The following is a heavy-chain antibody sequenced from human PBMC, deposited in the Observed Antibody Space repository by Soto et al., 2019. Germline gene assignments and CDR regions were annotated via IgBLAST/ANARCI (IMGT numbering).Heavy chain of an antibody. CDR3: ARGPRLADYGDRGYYGMDV. D-gene: IGHD4-17*01. Sequence: QVHLVQSGAEVKKPGASVTLPCRASGYSFSNYYMHWVRQAPGQGLDWVGIINPSGGATTYAQKFKGRVTMTRDTSTSTVYMELSSLRSEDTAVYYCARGPRLADYGDRGYYGMDVWGQGTTVTVSS. CDR2: INPSGGAT. CDR1: GYSFSNYY. V-gene: IGHV1-46*03. J-gene: IGHJ6*02.